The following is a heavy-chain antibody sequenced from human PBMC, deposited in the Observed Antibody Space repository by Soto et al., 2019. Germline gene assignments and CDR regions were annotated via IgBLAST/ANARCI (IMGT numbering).Heavy chain of an antibody. V-gene: IGHV1-3*01. J-gene: IGHJ5*02. Sequence: XSVKVSFNASGYTFTGFSLHLVRHSPGQRLEWMGWINAGSGNTKYSQKFQGRVTMTEDTSTDTAYMELSSLRYEDTAVYYCATVSGSYGHNWFDPWGQGTLVTVSS. D-gene: IGHD1-26*01. CDR3: ATVSGSYGHNWFDP. CDR2: INAGSGNT. CDR1: GYTFTGFS.